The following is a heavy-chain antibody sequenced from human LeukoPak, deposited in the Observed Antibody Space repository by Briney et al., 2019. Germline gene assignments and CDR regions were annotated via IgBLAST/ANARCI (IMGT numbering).Heavy chain of an antibody. CDR3: AKLGCTGTICYANY. J-gene: IGHJ4*02. D-gene: IGHD2-2*01. Sequence: GGSLRLSCAASGFTFSDYAMTWVRQTRGKGLEWVSVISGGGDSADYADSVKGRFTISRDNSKNTLYLQMNSLRAEDTALYYCAKLGCTGTICYANYWGQGTLVTVSS. CDR2: ISGGGDSA. V-gene: IGHV3-23*01. CDR1: GFTFSDYA.